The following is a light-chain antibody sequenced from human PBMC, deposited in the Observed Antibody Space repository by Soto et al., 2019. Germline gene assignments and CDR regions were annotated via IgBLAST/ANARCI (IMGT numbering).Light chain of an antibody. J-gene: IGLJ7*01. CDR3: ASYKSGATYV. CDR1: FSDVGGYNY. CDR2: EVN. V-gene: IGLV2-14*01. Sequence: QSALTQPASVSGSPGQSITISCTGTFSDVGGYNYVSWYQVYPGKAPKLIIHEVNERPSGVSNRFSGSKSDNTASLTISGLQAEDEADYYCASYKSGATYVFGGGTQLTVL.